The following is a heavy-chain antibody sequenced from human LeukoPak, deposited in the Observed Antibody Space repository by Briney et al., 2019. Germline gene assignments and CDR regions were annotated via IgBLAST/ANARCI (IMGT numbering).Heavy chain of an antibody. Sequence: GGSLRLSCAASGFTFSDYYMSWIHQDPGKGLEWVSYISSSSSYTNYADSVKGRFTISRDNAKNSLYLQMNSLRAEDTAVYYCARSLVPAALDAFDIWGQGTMVTVSS. CDR3: ARSLVPAALDAFDI. CDR1: GFTFSDYY. J-gene: IGHJ3*02. V-gene: IGHV3-11*06. D-gene: IGHD2-2*01. CDR2: ISSSSSYT.